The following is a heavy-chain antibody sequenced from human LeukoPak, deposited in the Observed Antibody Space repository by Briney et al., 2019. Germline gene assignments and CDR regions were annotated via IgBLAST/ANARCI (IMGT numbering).Heavy chain of an antibody. V-gene: IGHV4-38-2*02. D-gene: IGHD6-19*01. CDR1: GYSISSGYH. CDR3: ARASLRGPIAVAGRPPENWYFDL. J-gene: IGHJ2*01. Sequence: SETLSLTCTVSGYSISSGYHWGWIRQPPGKGLEWIGTIYHSGSTYYNPSLKSRVTISVDTSKNQFSLKLSSVTAADTAVYYCARASLRGPIAVAGRPPENWYFDLWGRGTLVTVSS. CDR2: IYHSGST.